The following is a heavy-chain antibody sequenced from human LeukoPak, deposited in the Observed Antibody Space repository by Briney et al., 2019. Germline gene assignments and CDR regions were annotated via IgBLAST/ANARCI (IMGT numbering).Heavy chain of an antibody. Sequence: SETLSLTCTVSGGSISSSNYYWGWIRQPPGKGLEWIGSIYYSENTYYNPSLKSRVTISVDTSKNQFSLKMRSVAAADTAVYYCARGRRSWGGEHNRFDPWGQGTLVTVSS. D-gene: IGHD2-21*01. CDR1: GGSISSSNYY. V-gene: IGHV4-39*01. J-gene: IGHJ5*02. CDR3: ARGRRSWGGEHNRFDP. CDR2: IYYSENT.